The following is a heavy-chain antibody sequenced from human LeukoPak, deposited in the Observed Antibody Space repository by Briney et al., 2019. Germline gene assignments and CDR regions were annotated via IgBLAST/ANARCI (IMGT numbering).Heavy chain of an antibody. CDR2: INHSGST. V-gene: IGHV4-34*01. J-gene: IGHJ4*02. CDR1: GGSFSGYY. CDR3: ARHADSGFGELAFDY. Sequence: SETLSLTCAVYGGSFSGYYWSWIRHPPGKGLEWIGEINHSGSTYYNPPLKSRVTISVDTSKNQFSLKLTSVTAADTAVYYCARHADSGFGELAFDYWGQGTLVTVSS. D-gene: IGHD3-10*01.